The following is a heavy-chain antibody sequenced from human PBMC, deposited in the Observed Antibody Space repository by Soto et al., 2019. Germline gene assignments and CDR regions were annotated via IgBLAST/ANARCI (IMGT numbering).Heavy chain of an antibody. CDR3: AHDSHGGNTYFDL. J-gene: IGHJ4*02. V-gene: IGHV4-30-4*01. Sequence: VQLQESGPGLVRPSATLSLTCTVSGGSISSGNFYWRWIRQPPGKGLEWIGNIYFIGSTSYSPSLKSRLTISLNTSNNQFSLKLTSVTAADTAVYYCAHDSHGGNTYFDLWGQGALVTVSS. D-gene: IGHD1-26*01. CDR1: GGSISSGNFY. CDR2: IYFIGST.